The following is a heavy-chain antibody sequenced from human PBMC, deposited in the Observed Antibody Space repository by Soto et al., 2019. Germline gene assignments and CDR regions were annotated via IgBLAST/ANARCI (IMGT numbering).Heavy chain of an antibody. V-gene: IGHV3-64D*06. CDR2: ISNEGEPL. CDR3: VKAGYNVYDSASDI. D-gene: IGHD5-12*01. J-gene: IGHJ3*02. CDR1: GFIFSSYA. Sequence: ETLSLSCSASGFIFSSYAMHWVRQAPGKGLEYLSVISNEGEPLWYADSVKGRFTISRDNSKNTLYLQMSGLRVEDTAVYYCVKAGYNVYDSASDIWGQGTMVTVSS.